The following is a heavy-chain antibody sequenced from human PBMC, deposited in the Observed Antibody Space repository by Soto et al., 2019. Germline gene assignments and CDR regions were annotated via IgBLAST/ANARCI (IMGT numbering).Heavy chain of an antibody. CDR3: ARHHSLPIRYKALRWFCP. J-gene: IGHJ5*02. CDR1: GFAFDMYP. V-gene: IGHV3-20*04. Sequence: GGSLRLSCAASGFAFDMYPMTWVRQAPGRGLEWVSVIAADGGGIQYADSVKGRFTISRDNSKNTMFLQMNSLGAEDTAMYYCARHHSLPIRYKALRWFCPWGQGTLITVS. CDR2: IAADGGGI. D-gene: IGHD3-16*02.